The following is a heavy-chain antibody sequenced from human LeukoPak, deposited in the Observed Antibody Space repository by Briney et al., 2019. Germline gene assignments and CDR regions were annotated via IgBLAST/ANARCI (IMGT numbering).Heavy chain of an antibody. CDR2: INPNSGGT. D-gene: IGHD6-13*01. CDR1: GYTFTSYG. J-gene: IGHJ5*02. V-gene: IGHV1-2*02. CDR3: ARDSRYSSSWYVMSSNWFDP. Sequence: ASVKVSCKASGYTFTSYGISWVRQAPGQGLEWMGWINPNSGGTNYAQKFQGRVTMTRDTSISTAYMELSRLRSDDTAVYYCARDSRYSSSWYVMSSNWFDPWGQGTLVTVSS.